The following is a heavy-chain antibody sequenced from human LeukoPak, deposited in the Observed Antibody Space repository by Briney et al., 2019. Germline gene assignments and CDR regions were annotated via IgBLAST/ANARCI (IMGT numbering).Heavy chain of an antibody. V-gene: IGHV4-59*01. D-gene: IGHD2-2*01. CDR3: ARGVRFGGVDAFDI. CDR1: GGSISSYY. Sequence: SETLSLTCTVSGGSISSYYWSWIRQPPGKGLEWIGYIYYSGSTNYNPSLKSRVTISVDTSKNQFSLKLSSVTAADTAVYYCARGVRFGGVDAFDIWGQGTMVTVSS. J-gene: IGHJ3*02. CDR2: IYYSGST.